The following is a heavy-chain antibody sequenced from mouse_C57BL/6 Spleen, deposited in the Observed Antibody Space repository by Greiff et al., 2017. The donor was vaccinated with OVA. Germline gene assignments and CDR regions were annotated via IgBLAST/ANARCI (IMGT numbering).Heavy chain of an antibody. V-gene: IGHV1-15*01. J-gene: IGHJ2*01. CDR2: IDPETGGT. Sequence: VKLQESGAELVRPGASVTLSCKASGYTFTDYEMHWVKQTPVHGLEWIGAIDPETGGTAYNQKFKGKAILTADKSSSTAYMELRSLTSEDSAVYYCTRKAYDGYYGYWGQGTTLTVSS. CDR1: GYTFTDYE. D-gene: IGHD2-3*01. CDR3: TRKAYDGYYGY.